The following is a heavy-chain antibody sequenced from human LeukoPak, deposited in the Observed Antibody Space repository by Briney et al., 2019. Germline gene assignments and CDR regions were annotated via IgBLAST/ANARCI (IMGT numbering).Heavy chain of an antibody. V-gene: IGHV3-7*03. CDR2: IKQDGSEK. CDR1: GFDFSNYW. Sequence: PGGSLRLSCAASGFDFSNYWMYWVRQAPGKGLEWVANIKQDGSEKYYVDSVRGRFTISRDNAKNSLSLQMNSLRAEDTAVYYCASNYGGWGQGTLVTVS. D-gene: IGHD4-11*01. CDR3: ASNYGG. J-gene: IGHJ4*02.